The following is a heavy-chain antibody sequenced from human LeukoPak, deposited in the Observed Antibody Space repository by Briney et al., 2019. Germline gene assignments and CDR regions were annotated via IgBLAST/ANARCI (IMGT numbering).Heavy chain of an antibody. CDR3: ARDFDWLPSDYYYYGMDV. J-gene: IGHJ6*04. D-gene: IGHD3-9*01. CDR2: ISAYNGNT. V-gene: IGHV1-18*04. Sequence: ASVKVSCKASGYTFTSYGISWVRQAPGQGLEWMGWISAYNGNTNYAQKLQGRVTMTTDTSTSTAYMELRSLRSDDTAVHYCARDFDWLPSDYYYYGMDVWGKGTTVTVSS. CDR1: GYTFTSYG.